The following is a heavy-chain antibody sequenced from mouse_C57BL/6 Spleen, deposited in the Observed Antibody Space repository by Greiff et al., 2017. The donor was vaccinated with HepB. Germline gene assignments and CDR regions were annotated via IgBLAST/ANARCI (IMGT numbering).Heavy chain of an antibody. V-gene: IGHV1-72*01. D-gene: IGHD2-4*01. J-gene: IGHJ3*01. CDR3: ARGGYDYDEAPFAY. CDR2: IDPNSGGT. Sequence: QVQLLQPGAELVKPGASVKLSCKASGYTFTSYWLHWVKQRPGRGLEWIGRIDPNSGGTKYNEKFKSKATLTVDKPSSTAYMQLSSLTSEDSAVYYCARGGYDYDEAPFAYWGQGTLVTVSA. CDR1: GYTFTSYW.